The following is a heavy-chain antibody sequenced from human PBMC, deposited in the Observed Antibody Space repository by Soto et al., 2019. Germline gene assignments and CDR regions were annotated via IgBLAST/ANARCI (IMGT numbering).Heavy chain of an antibody. V-gene: IGHV4-59*01. CDR1: GGSISSYY. Sequence: SETLSLTCTVSGGSISSYYWSWIRQPPGKGLEWIGYIYYSGSTNYNPSLKSRVTISVDTSKNQFSLKLSSVTAADTAVYYCARGHVAARLWWFDPWGQGTLVTVSS. D-gene: IGHD6-6*01. CDR2: IYYSGST. J-gene: IGHJ5*02. CDR3: ARGHVAARLWWFDP.